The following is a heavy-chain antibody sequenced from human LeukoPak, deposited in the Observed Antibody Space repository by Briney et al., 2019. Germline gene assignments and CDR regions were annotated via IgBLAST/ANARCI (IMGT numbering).Heavy chain of an antibody. CDR2: ILPGGSES. J-gene: IGHJ4*02. CDR3: MSAHGY. Sequence: PGGSLRLSCVVSGYSFRSNMMTWVRQAPGKGLEWVATILPGGSESYRVDSVKGRFTISRDNAKNSLYLQMNSLRAEDTAVYYCMSAHGYWGQGTLVTVSS. CDR1: GYSFRSNM. V-gene: IGHV3-7*01.